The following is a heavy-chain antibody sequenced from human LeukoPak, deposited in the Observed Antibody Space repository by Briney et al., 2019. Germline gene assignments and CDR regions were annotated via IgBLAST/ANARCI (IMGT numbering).Heavy chain of an antibody. CDR3: AKDDGYSSGWFDY. J-gene: IGHJ4*02. V-gene: IGHV3-23*01. Sequence: PGGSLRLSCAASGFTFSRYAMSWVRQAPGKGLEWVSGMSGSGGSTYYADSVKGRFTISRDNSKNTLYLQMNTLRAEDTAVYYCAKDDGYSSGWFDYWGQGTLVTVSS. D-gene: IGHD6-19*01. CDR2: MSGSGGST. CDR1: GFTFSRYA.